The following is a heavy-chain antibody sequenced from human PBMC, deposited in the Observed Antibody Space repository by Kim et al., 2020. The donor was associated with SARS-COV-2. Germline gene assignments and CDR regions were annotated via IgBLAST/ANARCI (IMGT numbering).Heavy chain of an antibody. D-gene: IGHD3-9*01. Sequence: GGSLRLSCAASGFTFRSYAMSWVRQAPGKGLEWVSAISGSGGSTYYADSVKGRFTISRDNSKNTLYLQMNSLRAEDTAVYYCAKGNWLLYYYGMDVWGQGTTVTVSS. CDR2: ISGSGGST. V-gene: IGHV3-23*01. CDR3: AKGNWLLYYYGMDV. CDR1: GFTFRSYA. J-gene: IGHJ6*02.